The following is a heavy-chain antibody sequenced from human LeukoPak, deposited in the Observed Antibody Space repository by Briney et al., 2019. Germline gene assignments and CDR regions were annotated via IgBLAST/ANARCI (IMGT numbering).Heavy chain of an antibody. V-gene: IGHV3-30*18. Sequence: GRSLRLSCAASGFTFSSYGMHWVRQAPGEGLEWVAVISYDGSNEYYADSVKGRFTISRDNSKNTLYLQMNSLRAEDTAVYYCAKDLGSYLYDYYYGMDVWGQGTTVTVSS. D-gene: IGHD2/OR15-2a*01. CDR1: GFTFSSYG. J-gene: IGHJ6*02. CDR2: ISYDGSNE. CDR3: AKDLGSYLYDYYYGMDV.